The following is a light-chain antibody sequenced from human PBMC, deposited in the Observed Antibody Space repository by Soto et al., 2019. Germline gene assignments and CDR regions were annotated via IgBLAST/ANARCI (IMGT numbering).Light chain of an antibody. CDR3: QQYNSYWT. V-gene: IGKV1D-16*01. CDR2: GAS. CDR1: QGIGTW. J-gene: IGKJ1*01. Sequence: DIQMTQSPSSLSASVGDRVTITCRASQGIGTWLAWYQQKPGTAPKLLIFGASSLESGVPSRFSGSGSGTEFTLTISSLQPEDFATYYCQQYNSYWTFGQGTKVDIK.